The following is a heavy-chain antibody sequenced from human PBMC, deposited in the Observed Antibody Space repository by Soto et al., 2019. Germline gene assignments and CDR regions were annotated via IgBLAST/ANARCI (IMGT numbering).Heavy chain of an antibody. CDR3: AKEGMITMVRGVNYYYYGMDV. CDR2: ISYDGSNK. J-gene: IGHJ6*02. CDR1: GFTFSSYG. V-gene: IGHV3-30*18. Sequence: PGGSLRLSCAASGFTFSSYGMHWVRQAPGKGLEWVAVISYDGSNKYYADSVKGRFTISRDNSKNTLYLQMNGLRAEGTAVYYCAKEGMITMVRGVNYYYYGMDVWGQGTTVTVSS. D-gene: IGHD3-10*01.